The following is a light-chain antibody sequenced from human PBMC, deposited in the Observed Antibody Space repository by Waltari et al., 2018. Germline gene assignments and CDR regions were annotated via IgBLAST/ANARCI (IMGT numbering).Light chain of an antibody. CDR2: KAS. Sequence: DIQMTQSPSTLSASVGDRVTITCRASQSISVWLAWYQQKPGRAPTLLLYKASALERGVPSRFSGSGSDREFTLTISSLQPDDSATYYCHQYNNYPLTFGGGTKVEV. V-gene: IGKV1-5*03. CDR3: HQYNNYPLT. CDR1: QSISVW. J-gene: IGKJ4*01.